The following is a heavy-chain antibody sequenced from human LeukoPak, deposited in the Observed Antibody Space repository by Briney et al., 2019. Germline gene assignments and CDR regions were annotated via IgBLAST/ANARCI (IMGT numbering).Heavy chain of an antibody. J-gene: IGHJ5*02. CDR1: GYTFTGYY. CDR3: ARGARYSGSWYHNWFDP. CDR2: INPNSGGT. Sequence: ASVKVSCKASGYTFTGYYMHWVRQAPGQGLEWMGWINPNSGGTNYAQKFQGRVTMTRDTSISTAYMELSRLRSDDTAVYYCARGARYSGSWYHNWFDPWGQGTLVTVSS. D-gene: IGHD6-13*01. V-gene: IGHV1-2*02.